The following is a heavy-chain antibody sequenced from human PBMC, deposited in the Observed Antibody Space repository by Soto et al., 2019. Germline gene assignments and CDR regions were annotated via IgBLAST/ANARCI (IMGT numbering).Heavy chain of an antibody. V-gene: IGHV3-30-3*01. Sequence: PGGSLRLSCAASGFTCSSYAMHWVRQAPGKGLEWVAVISYDGSNKYYADSVKGRFTISRDNSKNTLYLQMNSLRAEDTAVYYCATPITGTTNVWGQGTTVTVSS. CDR2: ISYDGSNK. J-gene: IGHJ6*02. D-gene: IGHD1-7*01. CDR1: GFTCSSYA. CDR3: ATPITGTTNV.